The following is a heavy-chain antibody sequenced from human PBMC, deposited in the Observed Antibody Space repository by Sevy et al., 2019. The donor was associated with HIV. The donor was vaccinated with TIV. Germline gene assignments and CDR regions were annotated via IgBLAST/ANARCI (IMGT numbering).Heavy chain of an antibody. CDR3: ARGVLLLWFGECDY. V-gene: IGHV3-30-3*01. J-gene: IGHJ4*02. CDR1: GFTFSSYA. CDR2: ISYDGSNK. Sequence: GGSLRLSCAASGFTFSSYAMHWVRQAPGKGLEWVAVISYDGSNKYYADSVKGRFTISRDNSKNTLYLQMNSLRAEDTAVYYCARGVLLLWFGECDYWGQGTLVTVSS. D-gene: IGHD3-10*01.